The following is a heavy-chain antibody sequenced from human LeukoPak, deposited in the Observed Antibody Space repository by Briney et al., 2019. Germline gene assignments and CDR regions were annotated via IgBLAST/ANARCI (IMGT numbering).Heavy chain of an antibody. J-gene: IGHJ4*02. CDR1: GFTFSSYS. CDR2: ISGSSSPI. CDR3: AKGSSGARPYFFDY. Sequence: GGSLRLSCAASGFTFSSYSMTWVRQAPGKGLEWVSYISGSSSPIYYADSVKGRVTISRDNAKDSLYLQMTSLRDEDTAVYYCAKGSSGARPYFFDYWGQGTLITVSS. V-gene: IGHV3-48*02.